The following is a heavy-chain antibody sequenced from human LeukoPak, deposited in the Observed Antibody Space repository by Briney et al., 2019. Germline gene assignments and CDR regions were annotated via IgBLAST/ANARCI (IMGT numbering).Heavy chain of an antibody. Sequence: ASVKVSCTASGGTFSSYAISWVRQAPRQGLEWMGRIIPIFGIANYAQKFQGRVTITADKSTSTAYMELSSLRSEDTAVYYCARDHDILTGFDYWGQGTLVTVSS. J-gene: IGHJ4*02. CDR3: ARDHDILTGFDY. CDR2: IIPIFGIA. D-gene: IGHD3-9*01. CDR1: GGTFSSYA. V-gene: IGHV1-69*04.